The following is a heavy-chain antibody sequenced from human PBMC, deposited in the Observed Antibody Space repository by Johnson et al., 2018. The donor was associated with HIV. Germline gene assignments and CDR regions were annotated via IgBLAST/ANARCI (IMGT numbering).Heavy chain of an antibody. CDR2: ISGSGGST. CDR3: ARADVMSSGWSGDAFDI. J-gene: IGHJ3*02. CDR1: GFTFSSYA. Sequence: VQLVESGGGLVQPGGSLRLSCAASGFTFSSYAMSWVRQAPGKGLEWVSAISGSGGSTYYADSVKGRFTISRDNSKNSLYLQMNRLRAEDTAVYYCARADVMSSGWSGDAFDIWGQGTMVTVSS. V-gene: IGHV3-23*04. D-gene: IGHD6-19*01.